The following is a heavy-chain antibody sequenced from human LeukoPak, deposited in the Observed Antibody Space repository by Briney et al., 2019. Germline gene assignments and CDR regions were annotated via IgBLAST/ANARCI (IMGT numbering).Heavy chain of an antibody. CDR3: TTDFWSGYYTGEKDY. CDR1: GFTFSNAW. D-gene: IGHD3-3*01. CDR2: IKSKTDGGTT. Sequence: GGSLRLSCAASGFTFSNAWMNWVRQATGKGLEWVGRIKSKTDGGTTDYAAPVKGRFTISRDDSKNTLYLQMNSLKTEDTAVYYCTTDFWSGYYTGEKDYWGQGTLITVSS. J-gene: IGHJ4*02. V-gene: IGHV3-15*07.